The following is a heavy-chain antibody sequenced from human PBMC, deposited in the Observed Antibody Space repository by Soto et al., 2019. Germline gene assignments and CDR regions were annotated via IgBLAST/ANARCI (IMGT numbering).Heavy chain of an antibody. J-gene: IGHJ4*02. CDR2: IWYDGSNK. V-gene: IGHV3-33*01. Sequence: QVQLVESGGGVVQPGKSLRRSCAASGFTFSTYGMHWVRQAPGTGLEWVAVIWYDGSNKYHGDSLKGRFTISRDNSKNTLYLQINNLRAEDTAVYYCGRDGALGDTAVVDSWGQGTLVTVSS. CDR1: GFTFSTYG. CDR3: GRDGALGDTAVVDS. D-gene: IGHD5-18*01.